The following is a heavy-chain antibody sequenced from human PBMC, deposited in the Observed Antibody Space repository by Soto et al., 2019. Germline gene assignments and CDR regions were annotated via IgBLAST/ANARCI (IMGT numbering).Heavy chain of an antibody. CDR1: GFTFSHAW. CDR3: TTDLIGRRGWAI. V-gene: IGHV3-15*07. CDR2: ITSKADGGTA. D-gene: IGHD6-19*01. Sequence: EVQLVESGGDLVKPGESLRLSCAASGFTFSHAWMNWVRQAPGKGLEWVGRITSKADGGTADYAAPVQGRFTISRDDSKNTLYLQMNSLEIEDTAVYYCTTDLIGRRGWAIWGQGTMVTVSS. J-gene: IGHJ3*02.